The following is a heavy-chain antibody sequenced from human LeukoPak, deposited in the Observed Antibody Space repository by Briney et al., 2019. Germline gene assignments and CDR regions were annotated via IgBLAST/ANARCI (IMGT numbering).Heavy chain of an antibody. CDR2: ISGSSGGT. Sequence: GGTLRLSCAASGFTFSSYGMSWVRQTPGKGLEWVSSISGSSGGTYYADSVKGRLTISRDNSKNTLYLQMNSLRAEDTALYYCARGPDVAIVATILMDYWGQGTLVTVSS. J-gene: IGHJ4*02. D-gene: IGHD5-12*01. V-gene: IGHV3-23*01. CDR3: ARGPDVAIVATILMDY. CDR1: GFTFSSYG.